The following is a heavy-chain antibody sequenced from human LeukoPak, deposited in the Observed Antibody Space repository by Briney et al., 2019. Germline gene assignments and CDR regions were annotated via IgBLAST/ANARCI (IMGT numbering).Heavy chain of an antibody. CDR3: ARDQGSLTRSWYTGY. J-gene: IGHJ4*02. Sequence: ASVKVSFKAFGYTFTGYHIHWVPQAPGQGHDWMGRINPYSGDTNFAQKFQGRVTMTRDTSITTAYMDLSSLTPDDTAVYFCARDQGSLTRSWYTGYWGQGTQVTVSS. CDR2: INPYSGDT. CDR1: GYTFTGYH. V-gene: IGHV1-2*06. D-gene: IGHD6-13*01.